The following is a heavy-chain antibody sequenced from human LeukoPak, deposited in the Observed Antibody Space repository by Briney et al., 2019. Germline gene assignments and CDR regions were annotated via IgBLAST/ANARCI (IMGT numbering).Heavy chain of an antibody. CDR3: ARATVRGSMDV. V-gene: IGHV3-11*04. D-gene: IGHD3-10*01. CDR2: ISSSGSTI. Sequence: KPGGSLRLSCAASGFTFSDYYMSWIRQAPGKGLEWVSYISSSGSTINYADSVKGRFTISRDNSKNTLYLQMNSLRAEDTAVYYCARATVRGSMDVWGKGTTVTVSS. CDR1: GFTFSDYY. J-gene: IGHJ6*03.